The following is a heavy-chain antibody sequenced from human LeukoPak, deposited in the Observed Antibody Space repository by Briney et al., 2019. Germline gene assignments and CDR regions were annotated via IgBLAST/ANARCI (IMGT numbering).Heavy chain of an antibody. CDR1: GFTFDDYA. D-gene: IGHD5-18*01. J-gene: IGHJ4*02. CDR3: AKVDTAMVTVGTTFDY. V-gene: IGHV3-9*01. CDR2: ISWNSGSI. Sequence: GRSLRLSCAASGFTFDDYAMHWVRQAPGKGLEWVSGISWNSGSIGYADSVKGRFTISRDNAKNSLYLQMNSLRAEDTALYYCAKVDTAMVTVGTTFDYWGQGTLVTVSS.